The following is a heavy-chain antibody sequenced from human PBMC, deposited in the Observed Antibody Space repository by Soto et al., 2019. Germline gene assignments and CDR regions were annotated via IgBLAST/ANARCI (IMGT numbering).Heavy chain of an antibody. CDR1: GYTFTNFG. D-gene: IGHD4-17*01. V-gene: IGHV1-18*01. CDR3: ARGGTTIDS. Sequence: QVQLVQSGAEVKKPGASVKVSCKASGYTFTNFGISWVRQAPGQGLEWMGWISAYNGNTNYAQNFQGRVTMTTDTSTSTAYTELRSLRSDDTTVYYWARGGTTIDSGGQGTLVTVSS. CDR2: ISAYNGNT. J-gene: IGHJ4*02.